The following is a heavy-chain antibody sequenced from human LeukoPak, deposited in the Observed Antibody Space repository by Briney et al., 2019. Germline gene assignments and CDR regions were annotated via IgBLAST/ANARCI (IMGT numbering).Heavy chain of an antibody. V-gene: IGHV1-2*02. CDR1: GFTFTDHY. CDR2: INPKTGDT. D-gene: IGHD2-15*01. CDR3: ATEGKGYCSGDGCDGGYFYYMDV. Sequence: ASVKVSCKASGFTFTDHYLHWVRQAPGQGLEWMGWINPKTGDTKNAQIFQGRITMTRDTSVSTAYLELSSIRSDDTAVYYCATEGKGYCSGDGCDGGYFYYMDVWGKGTTVIVSS. J-gene: IGHJ6*03.